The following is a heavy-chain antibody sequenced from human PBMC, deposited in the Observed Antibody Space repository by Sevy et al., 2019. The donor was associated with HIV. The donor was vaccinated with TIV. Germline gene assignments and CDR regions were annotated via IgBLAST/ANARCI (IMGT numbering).Heavy chain of an antibody. CDR2: ITNSGTTK. Sequence: GGSLRLSCTASGFPFSSYEMNWARQAPGKGLEWVSYITNSGTTKYYSDSVRGRFTISRDNARNSLHLQMNSLRAEDTAVYYCARDLPPSATTVAHFDCWGQGTLVTVSS. CDR1: GFPFSSYE. D-gene: IGHD4-17*01. CDR3: ARDLPPSATTVAHFDC. J-gene: IGHJ4*02. V-gene: IGHV3-48*03.